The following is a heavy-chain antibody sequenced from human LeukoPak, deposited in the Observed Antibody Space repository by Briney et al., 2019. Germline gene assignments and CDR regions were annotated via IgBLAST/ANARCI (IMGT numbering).Heavy chain of an antibody. D-gene: IGHD2-21*02. CDR1: GGSFSGYY. Sequence: SETLSLTCAVYGGSFSGYYWSWIRQPPGKGLEWIGEINHSGSTNYNPSLKSRVTILVDTSKNQFSLKLSSVTAADTAVYYCARAGDSYGYYYYYMDVWGKGTTVTVSS. CDR3: ARAGDSYGYYYYYMDV. CDR2: INHSGST. J-gene: IGHJ6*03. V-gene: IGHV4-34*01.